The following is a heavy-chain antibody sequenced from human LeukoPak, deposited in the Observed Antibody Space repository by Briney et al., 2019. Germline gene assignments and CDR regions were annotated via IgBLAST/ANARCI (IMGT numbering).Heavy chain of an antibody. J-gene: IGHJ4*02. D-gene: IGHD6-13*01. CDR1: GFTFSSYA. Sequence: GGSLRLSCAASGFTFSSYAMSWVRQAPGKGLEWASAISGSGGSTYYADSVKGRFTISRDNSKNTLYLQMNSLRAEDTAVYYCAKDRGSSIAAADSLLFDYWGQGTLVTVSS. CDR3: AKDRGSSIAAADSLLFDY. CDR2: ISGSGGST. V-gene: IGHV3-23*01.